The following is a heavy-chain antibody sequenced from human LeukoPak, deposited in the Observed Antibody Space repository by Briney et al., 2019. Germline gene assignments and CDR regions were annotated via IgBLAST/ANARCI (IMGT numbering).Heavy chain of an antibody. CDR3: ARDDYDFSLRGEYCYYMDV. CDR1: GFTFSSYA. Sequence: GGSLRLSCAASGFTFSSYAMSWVRQAPGKGLEWVSAISGSGGSTYYADSVKGRFTISRDNAKNTLYLQMNSLRAEDTAVYYCARDDYDFSLRGEYCYYMDVWGKGTTVTVSS. D-gene: IGHD3-3*01. CDR2: ISGSGGST. J-gene: IGHJ6*03. V-gene: IGHV3-23*01.